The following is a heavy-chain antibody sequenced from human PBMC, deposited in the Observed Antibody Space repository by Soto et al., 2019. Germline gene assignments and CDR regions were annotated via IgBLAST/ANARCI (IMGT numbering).Heavy chain of an antibody. CDR2: ISSSSSYT. CDR3: ARVQDYAGYYFDY. CDR1: GFTFSDYY. V-gene: IGHV3-11*06. Sequence: PGGSLRLSCAASGFTFSDYYMSWIRQAPGKGLEWVSYISSSSSYTNYADSVKGRFTISRDNAKNSLYLQMNSLRAEDTAVYYCARVQDYAGYYFDYWGQGTLVTVSS. D-gene: IGHD4-17*01. J-gene: IGHJ4*02.